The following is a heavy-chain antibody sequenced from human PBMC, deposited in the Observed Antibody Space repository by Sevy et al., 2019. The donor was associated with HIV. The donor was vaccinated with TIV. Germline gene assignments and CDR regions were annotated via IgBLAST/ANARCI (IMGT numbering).Heavy chain of an antibody. V-gene: IGHV3-33*01. CDR3: ARGIWGELPSADY. CDR2: IWYDGSNK. Sequence: GGSLRLSCAASGFTFSSYGMHWVRQAPGKGLEWVAVIWYDGSNKYYADSVKGRFTISRDNSKNTMYLQMNSLRAEDTAVYYCARGIWGELPSADYWGQGTLVTVSS. CDR1: GFTFSSYG. D-gene: IGHD1-26*01. J-gene: IGHJ4*02.